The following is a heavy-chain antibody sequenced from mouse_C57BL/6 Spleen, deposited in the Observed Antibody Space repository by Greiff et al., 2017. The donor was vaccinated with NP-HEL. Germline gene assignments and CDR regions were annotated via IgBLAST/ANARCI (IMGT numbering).Heavy chain of an antibody. Sequence: VQLQQSGPELVKPGASVKISCKASGYAFSSSWMNWVKQRPGKGLEWIGRIYPGDGDTNYNGKFKGKATLTADKSSSTAYMQLSSLTSEDSAVYFCARDDYDDDAGAYWGQGTLVTVSA. CDR2: IYPGDGDT. D-gene: IGHD2-4*01. CDR3: ARDDYDDDAGAY. V-gene: IGHV1-82*01. CDR1: GYAFSSSW. J-gene: IGHJ3*01.